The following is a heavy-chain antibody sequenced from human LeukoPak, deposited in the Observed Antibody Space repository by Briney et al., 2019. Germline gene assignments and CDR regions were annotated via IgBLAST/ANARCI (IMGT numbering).Heavy chain of an antibody. Sequence: ASVKVSCKASGYTFTGYYMHWVRQAPGQGLEWMGWINPNSGGINYAQKFQGRVTMTRDTSISTAYMELSRLRSDDTAVYYCAREGGYAGRLDAFDIWGQGTMVTVSS. CDR1: GYTFTGYY. CDR3: AREGGYAGRLDAFDI. CDR2: INPNSGGI. J-gene: IGHJ3*02. V-gene: IGHV1-2*02. D-gene: IGHD5-12*01.